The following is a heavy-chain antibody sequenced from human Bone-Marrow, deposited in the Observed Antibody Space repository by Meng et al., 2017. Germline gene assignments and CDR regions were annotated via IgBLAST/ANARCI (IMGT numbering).Heavy chain of an antibody. J-gene: IGHJ4*02. CDR3: ARVGFSHLYYFDY. CDR1: GFTFSSYA. Sequence: GESLKISCAASGFTFSSYAMSWVRQAPGKGLEWVSAIRGSGGSTYYADSVKGRFTISRDNSKNTLYLQMNSLRAEDTAVYYCARVGFSHLYYFDYWGQGTLVTVSS. CDR2: IRGSGGST. V-gene: IGHV3-23*01. D-gene: IGHD5-12*01.